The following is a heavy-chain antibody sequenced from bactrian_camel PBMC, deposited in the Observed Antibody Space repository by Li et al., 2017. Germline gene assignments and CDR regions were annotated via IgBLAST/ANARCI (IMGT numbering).Heavy chain of an antibody. Sequence: VQLVESGGGSVQPGGSLRLSCAASGFDFGNAFLNWVRRAPGKQLEWVATISTQGYTSYPGSVKGRFTISLDDAKTTAYLQMDRLEPEDTALYYCAAHPGSFCSTSKPISDFKFWGQGTQVTVS. J-gene: IGHJ6*01. CDR2: ISTQGYT. CDR3: AAHPGSFCSTSKPISDFKF. CDR1: GFDFGNAF. V-gene: IGHV3S10*01. D-gene: IGHD2*01.